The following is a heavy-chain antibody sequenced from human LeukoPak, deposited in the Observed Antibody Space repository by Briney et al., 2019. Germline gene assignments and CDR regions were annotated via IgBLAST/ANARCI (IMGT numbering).Heavy chain of an antibody. CDR3: AKAVGYSGYQSFDY. D-gene: IGHD5-12*01. CDR1: GFTFSSYA. Sequence: GVSLRLSCAASGFTFSSYAMSWVRQAPGKGLEWVSAISGSGGSTYYADSVKGRFTISRDNSKNTLYLQMNSLRAEDTAAYYCAKAVGYSGYQSFDYWGQGTLVTVSS. J-gene: IGHJ4*02. V-gene: IGHV3-23*01. CDR2: ISGSGGST.